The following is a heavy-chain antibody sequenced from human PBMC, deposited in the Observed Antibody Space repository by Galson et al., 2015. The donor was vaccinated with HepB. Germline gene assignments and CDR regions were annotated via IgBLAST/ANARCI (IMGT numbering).Heavy chain of an antibody. Sequence: SLRLSCAASGFTFSSYAMSWVRQAPGKGLEWVSAISGSGGSTYYADSVKGRFTISRDNSKNTLYLQMNSLRAEDTAVYYCAKGTGSMITFGGVDYWGQGTLVTVSS. CDR2: ISGSGGST. CDR1: GFTFSSYA. J-gene: IGHJ4*02. D-gene: IGHD3-16*01. CDR3: AKGTGSMITFGGVDY. V-gene: IGHV3-23*01.